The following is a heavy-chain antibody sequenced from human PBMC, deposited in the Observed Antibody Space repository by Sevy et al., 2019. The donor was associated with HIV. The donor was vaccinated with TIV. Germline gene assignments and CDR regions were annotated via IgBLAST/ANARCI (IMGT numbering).Heavy chain of an antibody. Sequence: ASVKVSCKASGYTFSTYGISWVRQAPGQGLEWMGWISAYNGHTNYAQKVQGRVTMSIDTSTRTAYMELRSLRSDDTALYYCARDRGNVLAQILFDNWGQGTLVTVSS. J-gene: IGHJ4*02. D-gene: IGHD3-10*01. V-gene: IGHV1-18*01. CDR2: ISAYNGHT. CDR3: ARDRGNVLAQILFDN. CDR1: GYTFSTYG.